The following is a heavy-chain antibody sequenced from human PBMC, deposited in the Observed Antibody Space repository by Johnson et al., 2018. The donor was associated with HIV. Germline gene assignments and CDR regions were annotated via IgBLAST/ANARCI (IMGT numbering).Heavy chain of an antibody. CDR3: AREWGVITFGGVIPRNAFDI. Sequence: VQLVESGGGVVQPGRSLRLSCAASGLIFSRSWIHWVRQAPGKGLVWVSRTNSDGSTTNYADSVKGRFTISRDKAKHTVHLQMNSLSAEHTAVYYCAREWGVITFGGVIPRNAFDIWGQGTMVTVSS. D-gene: IGHD3-16*01. CDR2: TNSDGSTT. CDR1: GLIFSRSW. V-gene: IGHV3-74*01. J-gene: IGHJ3*02.